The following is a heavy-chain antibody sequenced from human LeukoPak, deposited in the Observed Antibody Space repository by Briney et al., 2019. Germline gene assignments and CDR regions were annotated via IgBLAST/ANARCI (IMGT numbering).Heavy chain of an antibody. Sequence: SETLSLTCTVSGGSISSSSYYWGWIRQPPGKGLEWIGSIYYSGSTYYNPSLKSRVTISVDRSKNQFSLKLSSVTAADTAVYYCASNGDRRAAPPGYWGQGTLVTVSS. CDR2: IYYSGST. CDR1: GGSISSSSYY. J-gene: IGHJ4*02. D-gene: IGHD3-10*01. CDR3: ASNGDRRAAPPGY. V-gene: IGHV4-39*07.